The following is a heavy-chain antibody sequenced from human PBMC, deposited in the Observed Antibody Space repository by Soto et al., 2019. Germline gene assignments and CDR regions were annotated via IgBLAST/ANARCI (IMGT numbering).Heavy chain of an antibody. Sequence: SATLSLTCSVSGASMRSYYWTLIRQPPGKGLEWIGYIHYSGSTKYNPSLKSRVTISVDTSKNQFSLNLSSVTAADTAVYYCARDRGYSGYDPQFYYNGMDVWGQGTTVTVSS. J-gene: IGHJ6*02. D-gene: IGHD5-12*01. CDR1: GASMRSYY. CDR3: ARDRGYSGYDPQFYYNGMDV. V-gene: IGHV4-59*01. CDR2: IHYSGST.